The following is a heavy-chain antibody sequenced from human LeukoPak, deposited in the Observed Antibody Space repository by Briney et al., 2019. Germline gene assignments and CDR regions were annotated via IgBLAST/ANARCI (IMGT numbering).Heavy chain of an antibody. V-gene: IGHV5-51*01. CDR1: GYSFTDYW. Sequence: GESLKISCKTSGYSFTDYWIGWVRQMPGKGLEWMGFIYPSDSGTRYSPSFQGQVTISADKSISTVYLYWSSLRASDTAIYYCFKAEDYLWEEQRYSYHLYFRGQGNLGTGSS. CDR3: FKAEDYLWEEQRYSYHLYF. J-gene: IGHJ4*02. D-gene: IGHD3-16*01. CDR2: IYPSDSGT.